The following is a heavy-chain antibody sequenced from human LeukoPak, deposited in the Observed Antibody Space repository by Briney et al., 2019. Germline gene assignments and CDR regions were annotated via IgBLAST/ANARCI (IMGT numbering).Heavy chain of an antibody. J-gene: IGHJ6*02. CDR2: IYYSGST. CDR1: GGSISSGGYY. CDR3: ARDTVVGSTSTNYYYYYGMDV. D-gene: IGHD2-2*01. V-gene: IGHV4-31*03. Sequence: PSETLSLTCTVSGGSISSGGYYWSWIRQHPGKGLEWIGYIYYSGSTYYNPSLKSRVTISVDTSKNQFSLKLSSVTAADTAVYYCARDTVVGSTSTNYYYYYGMDVWGQGTTVTASS.